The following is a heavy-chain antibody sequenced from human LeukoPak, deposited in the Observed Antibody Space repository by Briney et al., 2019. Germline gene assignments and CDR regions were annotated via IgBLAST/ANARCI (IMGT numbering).Heavy chain of an antibody. CDR2: ISSSSSTI. V-gene: IGHV3-48*01. CDR1: GFTFSSYS. J-gene: IGHJ4*02. D-gene: IGHD6-13*01. CDR3: ARGSSSWYLNFDY. Sequence: GGSLRLSCAASGFTFSSYSMNWVRQAPGKGLERVSYISSSSSTIYYADSVKGRFTMSRDNAKNSLYLQMNSLRAEDTAVYYCARGSSSWYLNFDYWGQGTLVTVSS.